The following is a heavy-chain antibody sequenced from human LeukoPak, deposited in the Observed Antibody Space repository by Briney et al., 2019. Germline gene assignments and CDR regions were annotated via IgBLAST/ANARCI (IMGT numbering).Heavy chain of an antibody. D-gene: IGHD3-10*01. CDR2: ISSSSSYI. Sequence: KTGGSLRLSCVASGFTFSSHSMNWVRQAPGKGLEWVSSISSSSSYIYYADSVKGRFTISRDNAKNSLYLQMNSLRAEDTAVYYCARDSPYGSGSSYDYWGQGTLVTVSS. CDR3: ARDSPYGSGSSYDY. J-gene: IGHJ4*02. CDR1: GFTFSSHS. V-gene: IGHV3-21*01.